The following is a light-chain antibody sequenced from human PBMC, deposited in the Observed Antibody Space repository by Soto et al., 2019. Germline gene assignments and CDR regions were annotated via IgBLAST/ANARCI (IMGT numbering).Light chain of an antibody. CDR2: AAS. V-gene: IGKV1-8*01. J-gene: IGKJ4*01. Sequence: AIRMTQSPSAVSASTGDRVTITCRASQGISSYLAWYQQKPGKAPKLLIYAASTLQSGVPSRFSGSGSGTDFTLTISCLQSEDFATYYCQHYYSYPLPFGGGTKVDI. CDR1: QGISSY. CDR3: QHYYSYPLP.